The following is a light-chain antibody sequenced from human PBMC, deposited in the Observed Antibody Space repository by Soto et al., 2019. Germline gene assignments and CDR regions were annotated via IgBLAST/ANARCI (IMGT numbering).Light chain of an antibody. CDR3: QQLGSSPQT. Sequence: KMSVGAMSLNQRERATLSCRASQSVRSNYLAWYQQKPGQAPRLLIYGASIRATGIPDRFSGSGSGTDFTLTINRLEPEDFTVYFCQQLGSSPQTFGQRTKVDIK. V-gene: IGKV3-20*01. CDR1: QSVRSNY. CDR2: GAS. J-gene: IGKJ1*01.